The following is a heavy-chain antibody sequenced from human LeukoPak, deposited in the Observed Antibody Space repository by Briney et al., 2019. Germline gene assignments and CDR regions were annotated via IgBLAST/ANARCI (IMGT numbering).Heavy chain of an antibody. CDR1: GYAFTNYG. V-gene: IGHV1-18*01. D-gene: IGHD5-24*01. CDR3: AREPVEMASLGPYYFDY. CDR2: ISTHNANT. Sequence: ASVKVSCKASGYAFTNYGISWVRQAPGQGLECMGWISTHNANTNYAPKFQGRVTMTTDTSTSTAYLELRSLRADDTAVYYCAREPVEMASLGPYYFDYRGQGTLVTVS. J-gene: IGHJ4*02.